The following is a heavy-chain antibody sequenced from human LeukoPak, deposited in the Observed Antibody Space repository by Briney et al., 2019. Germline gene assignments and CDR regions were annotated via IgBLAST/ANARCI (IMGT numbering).Heavy chain of an antibody. V-gene: IGHV3-74*01. J-gene: IGHJ4*02. CDR1: GFPFRNHR. CDR2: INSDGSST. CDR3: VRGSHDFDY. Sequence: GFLRPSCATPGFPFRNHRMQWVRPTPGKGLVWVSRINSDGSSTNYADSVKGRFTISRDNAKNTLYLQMNSLRDEDTAVFYCVRGSHDFDYWGQGTLVTVSS.